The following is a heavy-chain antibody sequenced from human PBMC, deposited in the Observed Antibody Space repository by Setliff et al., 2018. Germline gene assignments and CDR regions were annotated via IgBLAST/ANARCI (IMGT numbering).Heavy chain of an antibody. Sequence: GGSLRLSCAASVFSFSTYEMDWVRQAPGKGLEWISYISRGGNTIYYADSVKGRFTVSRDNTKNFLYLQMNSLRAEDTAVYYCARNWVTAQHYYYGMDVWGQGTTVTVSS. V-gene: IGHV3-48*03. CDR2: ISRGGNTI. CDR3: ARNWVTAQHYYYGMDV. D-gene: IGHD2-21*02. CDR1: VFSFSTYE. J-gene: IGHJ6*02.